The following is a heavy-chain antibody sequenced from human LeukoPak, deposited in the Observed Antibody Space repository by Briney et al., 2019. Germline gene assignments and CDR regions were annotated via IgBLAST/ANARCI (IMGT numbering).Heavy chain of an antibody. D-gene: IGHD2-15*01. CDR2: IDPSDSYT. CDR3: ARRYRGGGTCYGDY. V-gene: IGHV5-10-1*01. Sequence: GESLQISCKGSGYIFTSYWISWVRQLPGKGLEWMGRIDPSDSYTNYSPSFQGHVTITADKSISTAYLQWSSLKASDTAMYYCARRYRGGGTCYGDYWGQGTLVTVSS. J-gene: IGHJ4*02. CDR1: GYIFTSYW.